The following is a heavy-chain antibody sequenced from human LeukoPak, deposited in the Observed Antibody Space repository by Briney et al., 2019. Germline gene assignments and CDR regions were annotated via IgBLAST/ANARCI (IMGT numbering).Heavy chain of an antibody. Sequence: GGSLRLSCAASGFTFSSYAMSWVRQAPGKGLEWVSAISGSGGSTYYADSVKGRFTISRDNSKNTLYPQMNSLRAEDTAVYYCASDYDSSGYYYMAGYYFDYWGQGTLVTASS. V-gene: IGHV3-23*01. CDR3: ASDYDSSGYYYMAGYYFDY. D-gene: IGHD3-22*01. CDR1: GFTFSSYA. CDR2: ISGSGGST. J-gene: IGHJ4*02.